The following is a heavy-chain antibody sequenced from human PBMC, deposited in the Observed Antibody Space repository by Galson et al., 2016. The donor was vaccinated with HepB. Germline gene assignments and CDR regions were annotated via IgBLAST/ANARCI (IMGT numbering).Heavy chain of an antibody. V-gene: IGHV3-48*01. CDR3: ACNRRGVFLLDC. CDR1: GVTFSSLS. CDR2: IPSENNIK. D-gene: IGHD3-10*01. Sequence: SLRLSCAVSGVTFSSLSMNWIRQAPGKGLEWVSYIPSENNIKYYADSVRGRFTISRDNAKNSLYLQMNSLRVEDTAVYYCACNRRGVFLLDCWGQGTLVTVSS. J-gene: IGHJ4*02.